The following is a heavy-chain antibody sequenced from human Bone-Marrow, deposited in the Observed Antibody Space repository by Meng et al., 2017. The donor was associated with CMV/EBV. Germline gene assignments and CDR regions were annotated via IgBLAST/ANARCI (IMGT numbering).Heavy chain of an antibody. CDR2: MNPNSGNT. D-gene: IGHD6-19*01. CDR3: ARVYSSGWADWFDP. CDR1: GYTFTGYY. V-gene: IGHV1-8*02. Sequence: ASVKVSCKASGYTFTGYYMHWVRQAPGQGLEWMGWMNPNSGNTGYAQKFQGRVTMTRNTSISTAYMELSSLRSEDTAVYYCARVYSSGWADWFDPWGQGTLVTVSS. J-gene: IGHJ5*02.